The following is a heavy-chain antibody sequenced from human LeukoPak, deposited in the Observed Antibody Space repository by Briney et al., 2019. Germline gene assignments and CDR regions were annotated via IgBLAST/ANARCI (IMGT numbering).Heavy chain of an antibody. CDR3: AKVAYSNSLYYFDY. V-gene: IGHV3-23*01. J-gene: IGHJ4*02. Sequence: PGGSLRLCCATSGFPFSSYAMSWVRQAPGKGLEWVSAISGSGGSTYYADSVKGRFTISRDNSKNTLYLQMNSLRAEDTAVYYCAKVAYSNSLYYFDYWGQGTLVTVSS. CDR1: GFPFSSYA. D-gene: IGHD4-11*01. CDR2: ISGSGGST.